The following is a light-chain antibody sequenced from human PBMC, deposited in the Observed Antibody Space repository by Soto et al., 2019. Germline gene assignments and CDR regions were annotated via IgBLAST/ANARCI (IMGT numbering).Light chain of an antibody. CDR3: QQYGTSPIT. J-gene: IGKJ5*01. CDR2: GAS. Sequence: ERVLTQSAGTLSLSPGERATLSFRASQTVVSYSTWYQQRPGQAPRLLTSGASRRATGIPDRFSGSGSGTDFTLTISRLEPEDFALYYCQQYGTSPITFGQGTRLEIK. V-gene: IGKV3-20*01. CDR1: QTVVSY.